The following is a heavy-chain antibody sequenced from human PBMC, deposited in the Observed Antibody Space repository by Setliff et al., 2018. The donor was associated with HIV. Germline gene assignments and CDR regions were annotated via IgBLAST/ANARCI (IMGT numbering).Heavy chain of an antibody. CDR3: ARDLGYCSGGSCYWYY. CDR1: GGSISSSSYY. D-gene: IGHD2-15*01. J-gene: IGHJ4*02. V-gene: IGHV4-39*07. CDR2: IYYSGSN. Sequence: SETLSLTCTVSGGSISSSSYYWGWLRQPPGKGRECIGNIYYSGSNFYTPSLKSRVSISLDMSKNLFSLNLTSVTAAATAVYYCARDLGYCSGGSCYWYYWGQGTLVTVSS.